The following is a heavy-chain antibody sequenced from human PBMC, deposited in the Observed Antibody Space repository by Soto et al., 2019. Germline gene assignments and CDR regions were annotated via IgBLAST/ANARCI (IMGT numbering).Heavy chain of an antibody. Sequence: PGGSLRLSCAASGFTFSSFVMNWVRQAPGKGLEWVSAISGSGGSTYYADPVKGRFTISRDNSKNTLYLQMDRLRVEDTAVYFCAKGLALMADHWGQGTPVTVSS. D-gene: IGHD2-21*01. CDR3: AKGLALMADH. CDR2: ISGSGGST. J-gene: IGHJ4*02. CDR1: GFTFSSFV. V-gene: IGHV3-23*01.